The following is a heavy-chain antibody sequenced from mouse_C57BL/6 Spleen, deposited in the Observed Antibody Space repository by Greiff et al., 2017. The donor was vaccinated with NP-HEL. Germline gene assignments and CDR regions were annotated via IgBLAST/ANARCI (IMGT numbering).Heavy chain of an antibody. J-gene: IGHJ4*01. CDR1: GFTFSDYY. CDR3: ARHYYYGSSPYAMDY. CDR2: ISNGGGST. V-gene: IGHV5-12*01. D-gene: IGHD1-1*01. Sequence: EVKLMESGGGLVQPGGSLKLSCAASGFTFSDYYMYWVRQTPEKRLEWVAYISNGGGSTYYPDTVKGRFTIPRDNAKNTLYLQMSRLKSEDTAMYYGARHYYYGSSPYAMDYWGQGTSVTVSS.